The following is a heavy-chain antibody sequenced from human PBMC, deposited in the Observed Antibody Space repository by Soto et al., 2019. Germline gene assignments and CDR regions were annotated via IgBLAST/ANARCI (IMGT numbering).Heavy chain of an antibody. CDR1: GGSISSSY. J-gene: IGHJ3*02. Sequence: AETLSLTCTVSGGSISSSYWIFIRQPPGKGLEWIGYIHYTGSPNYNPSLKSRVTISVDTSKNQFSLRLTSVTAADTAVYYCSTLRSYAASFHIWGQGTLVTVSS. CDR3: STLRSYAASFHI. V-gene: IGHV4-59*01. D-gene: IGHD1-26*01. CDR2: IHYTGSP.